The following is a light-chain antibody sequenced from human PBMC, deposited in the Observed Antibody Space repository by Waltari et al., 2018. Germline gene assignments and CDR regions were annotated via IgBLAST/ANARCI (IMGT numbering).Light chain of an antibody. Sequence: QSVLTQPPSVSGAPGQRVTISCTGSSSNIGAGYDVHWYQQLPGTAPKLLIYGNSKRPAGVPDRFAGSKSGTSASLASTGRQAEDGADYYCQSYDSSLSGGVFGGGTKLTVL. J-gene: IGLJ2*01. V-gene: IGLV1-40*01. CDR1: SSNIGAGYD. CDR3: QSYDSSLSGGV. CDR2: GNS.